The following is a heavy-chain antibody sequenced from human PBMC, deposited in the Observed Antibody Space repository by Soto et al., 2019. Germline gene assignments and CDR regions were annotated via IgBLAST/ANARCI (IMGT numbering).Heavy chain of an antibody. Sequence: DVQLLESGGGLVQPGGSLKLSCAASGFNVNDYSMYWVRQAPGEGLEWVSGISSVATYYDDSVKGRFRISRDNSVNTLLLQMDSLRAEDTALYYCAKGAMFTSNLDVWGQGALVTVSS. CDR3: AKGAMFTSNLDV. D-gene: IGHD3-16*01. CDR1: GFNVNDYS. J-gene: IGHJ4*02. V-gene: IGHV3-23*01. CDR2: ISSVAT.